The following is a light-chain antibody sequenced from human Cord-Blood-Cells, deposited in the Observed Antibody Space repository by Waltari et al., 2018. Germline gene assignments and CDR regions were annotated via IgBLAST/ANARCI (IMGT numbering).Light chain of an antibody. V-gene: IGLV2-14*01. CDR1: SSDVGGYTY. Sequence: QSALTQPASVSGSPEQSITISRTGTSSDVGGYTYVPWYQQHPGKAPKLMIYDVSTRPSGVSNRFSGSKSGNTASLTISGLQAEDEADYYCSSYTSSSTLVVFGGGTKLTVL. CDR2: DVS. J-gene: IGLJ2*01. CDR3: SSYTSSSTLVV.